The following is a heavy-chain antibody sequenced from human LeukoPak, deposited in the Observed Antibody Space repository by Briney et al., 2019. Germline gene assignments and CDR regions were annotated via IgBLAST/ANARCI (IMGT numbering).Heavy chain of an antibody. V-gene: IGHV4-59*12. CDR1: GGSISSYY. CDR3: ARLPSYYYGSGRPNLDY. D-gene: IGHD3-10*01. CDR2: IYYSGST. J-gene: IGHJ4*02. Sequence: SETLSLTCTVSGGSISSYYWSWIRQPPGKGLEWIGYIYYSGSTNYNPSLKSRVTISVDTSKNQFSLKLSSVTAADTAVYYCARLPSYYYGSGRPNLDYWGQGTLVTVSS.